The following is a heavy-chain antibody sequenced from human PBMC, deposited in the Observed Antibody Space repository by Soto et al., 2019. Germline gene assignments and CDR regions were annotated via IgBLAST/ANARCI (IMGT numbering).Heavy chain of an antibody. V-gene: IGHV3-23*01. CDR1: GFTFSSYA. CDR3: AKDKALYDFWSGYSFDY. D-gene: IGHD3-3*01. Sequence: EVQLLESGGGLVQPGGSLRLSCAASGFTFSSYAMSWVRQAPGKGLEWVSAISGSGGSTYYADSVKGRFTISRDNSKNTLHLQMNSLRDEDTAVYYCAKDKALYDFWSGYSFDYWGQGTLVTVSS. J-gene: IGHJ4*02. CDR2: ISGSGGST.